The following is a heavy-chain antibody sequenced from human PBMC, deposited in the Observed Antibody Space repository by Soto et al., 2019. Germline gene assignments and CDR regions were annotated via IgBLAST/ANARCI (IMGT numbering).Heavy chain of an antibody. D-gene: IGHD3-10*01. CDR1: GGSISSYY. CDR2: IYYSGST. CDR3: ARVWGGAFDF. V-gene: IGHV4-59*01. Sequence: TLSLTCPVSGGSISSYYWSWIRQPPGKGLEWIGYIYYSGSTNYNPSLKSRVTISVDTSKNQFSLKLSSVTAAETAVYYCARVWGGAFDFWGQGTMVTVSS. J-gene: IGHJ3*01.